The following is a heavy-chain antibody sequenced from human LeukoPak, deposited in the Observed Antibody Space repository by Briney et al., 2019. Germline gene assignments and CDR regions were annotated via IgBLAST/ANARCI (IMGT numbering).Heavy chain of an antibody. D-gene: IGHD2-15*01. V-gene: IGHV4-39*02. CDR1: GGSISSSSYY. CDR3: AREPLGWYDAFDI. J-gene: IGHJ3*02. CDR2: IYYSGST. Sequence: SSETLSLTCTVSGGSISSSSYYWGWIRQPPGKGLEWIGSIYYSGSTYYNPSLRSRVTISVDTSKTQFSLKLSSVTAADTAVYYCAREPLGWYDAFDIWGQGTMVTVSS.